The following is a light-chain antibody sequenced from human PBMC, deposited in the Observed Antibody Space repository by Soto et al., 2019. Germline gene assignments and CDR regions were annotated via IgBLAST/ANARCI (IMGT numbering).Light chain of an antibody. Sequence: EIVMTQSPATLSVSPGERATLSCRASQSVSSNLAWYQQKPGQAPRLLIYRASIRATGIPARFSGSGSGTEFTLTIRSLQSEDFAVYNCQPYHNWTHRFGKGAKGDLK. V-gene: IGKV3D-15*01. CDR2: RAS. CDR3: QPYHNWTHR. J-gene: IGKJ1*01. CDR1: QSVSSN.